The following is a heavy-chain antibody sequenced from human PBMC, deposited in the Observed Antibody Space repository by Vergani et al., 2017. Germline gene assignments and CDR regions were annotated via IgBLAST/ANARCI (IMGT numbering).Heavy chain of an antibody. J-gene: IGHJ4*02. V-gene: IGHV3-64D*06. D-gene: IGHD3-10*01. Sequence: EVQLVDSGGGLVQPGGSLRLSCSASGFTFSSYAMHWVRQAPGKGLECVSAISSNGGSTYYADSVKGRFTISRDNSKNTLYLQMSSLRAEDTAVYYCVKDREYYYGSGSSDYWGQGTLVTVSS. CDR2: ISSNGGST. CDR3: VKDREYYYGSGSSDY. CDR1: GFTFSSYA.